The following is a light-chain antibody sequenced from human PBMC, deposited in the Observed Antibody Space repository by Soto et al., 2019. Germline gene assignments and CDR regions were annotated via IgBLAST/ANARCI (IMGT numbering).Light chain of an antibody. Sequence: DVVVTQSPLSLPVTNGQPASISCRSSQSLVYSDGNTYLSWFQQRPGQSPRRLIYEVSNRDSGVPDRFSGSGSGTDFTLKISRVEAEDVGVYYCMRGTHWPTTFGQGTKVDI. CDR1: QSLVYSDGNTY. CDR2: EVS. J-gene: IGKJ1*01. V-gene: IGKV2-30*01. CDR3: MRGTHWPTT.